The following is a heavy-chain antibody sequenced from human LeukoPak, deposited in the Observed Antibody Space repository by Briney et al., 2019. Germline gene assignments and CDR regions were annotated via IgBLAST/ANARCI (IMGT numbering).Heavy chain of an antibody. Sequence: SETLSLTCTVSGGSISSYYWSWIRQPAGKGLEWIGRIYTSGSTNYNPSLKSRVTMSVDTSKNQFSLKLSSVTAADTAVYYCARGYDYGDYGQVALDYWGQGTLVTVSS. CDR1: GGSISSYY. CDR2: IYTSGST. D-gene: IGHD4-17*01. CDR3: ARGYDYGDYGQVALDY. J-gene: IGHJ4*02. V-gene: IGHV4-4*07.